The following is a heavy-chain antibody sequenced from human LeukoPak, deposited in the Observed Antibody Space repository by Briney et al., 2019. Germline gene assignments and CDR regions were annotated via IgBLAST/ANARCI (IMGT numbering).Heavy chain of an antibody. CDR2: INHSGST. Sequence: SETLSLTCAVYGGSFSGYYWSWIRQPPGKGLEWIGEINHSGSTNYNPSLKSRVTISVDTSKNQLSLKLSSVTAADTAVYYCARLLGIAAAGLDYWGQGTLVTVSS. D-gene: IGHD6-13*01. CDR1: GGSFSGYY. CDR3: ARLLGIAAAGLDY. J-gene: IGHJ4*02. V-gene: IGHV4-34*01.